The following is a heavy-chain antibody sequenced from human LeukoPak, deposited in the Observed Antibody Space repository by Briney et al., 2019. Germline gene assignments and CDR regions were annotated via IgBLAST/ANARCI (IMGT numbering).Heavy chain of an antibody. CDR3: AKDLDYYGSGSYTFDY. Sequence: GGSLRLSCAASGFTFSSYGMHWVRQAPGKGLEWVAFIRYDGSNKFYADSVKGRFTISRDNSKNTLYLQMNILRAEDTAVYYCAKDLDYYGSGSYTFDYWGQGTLVTVSS. CDR1: GFTFSSYG. J-gene: IGHJ4*02. V-gene: IGHV3-30*02. CDR2: IRYDGSNK. D-gene: IGHD3-10*01.